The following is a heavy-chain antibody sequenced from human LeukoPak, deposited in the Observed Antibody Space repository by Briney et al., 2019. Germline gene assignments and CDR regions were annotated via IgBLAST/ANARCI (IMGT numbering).Heavy chain of an antibody. D-gene: IGHD1-26*01. CDR1: GFTFSSYW. V-gene: IGHV3-74*01. Sequence: GGSLRLSCAASGFTFSSYWMHWVRQAPGKGLVWVARINTHGSSTSYAVSVKGRFTISRDNAKNTLYLQMNSLRAEDTAVYYCVREVGCERNGFFYCCGQGTLVTVSS. J-gene: IGHJ4*02. CDR2: INTHGSST. CDR3: VREVGCERNGFFYC.